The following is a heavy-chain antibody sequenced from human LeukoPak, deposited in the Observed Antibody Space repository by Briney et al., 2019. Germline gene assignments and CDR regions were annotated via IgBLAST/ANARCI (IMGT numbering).Heavy chain of an antibody. CDR3: ARGYGSSWYFDYYYYYYMDV. D-gene: IGHD6-13*01. V-gene: IGHV4-39*07. CDR2: NSGTT. Sequence: KSSETLSLTCTVSGGSITSNTNYWGWIRQPPGKGLEWIGNNSGTTYYNPSLKSRVTISVDTSKNQFSLKLSSVTAADTAVYYCARGYGSSWYFDYYYYYYMDVWGKGTTVTVSS. J-gene: IGHJ6*03. CDR1: GGSITSNTNY.